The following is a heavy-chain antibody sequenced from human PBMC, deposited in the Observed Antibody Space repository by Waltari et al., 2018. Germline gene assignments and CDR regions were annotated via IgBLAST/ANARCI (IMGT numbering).Heavy chain of an antibody. CDR1: GYTFTDYY. D-gene: IGHD2-2*01. V-gene: IGHV1-69-2*01. Sequence: EVQLVQSGAEVKKPGATVKISCKASGYTFTDYYMHWVQQAPGKGLEWMGRVDPEDGETIYAEKFQGRVTITADTSTDTAYMELSSLRSEDTAVYYCATDRPLYGVPGNDAFDIWGQGTMVTVSS. CDR2: VDPEDGET. CDR3: ATDRPLYGVPGNDAFDI. J-gene: IGHJ3*02.